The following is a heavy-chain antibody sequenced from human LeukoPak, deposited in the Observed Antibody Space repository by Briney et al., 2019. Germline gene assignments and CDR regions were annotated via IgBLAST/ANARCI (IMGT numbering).Heavy chain of an antibody. Sequence: ASVKVSCKASGYTFTGYYIHWVRQAPGQGLEWMGWISAYNGNTNYAQKLQGRVTMTTDTSTSTAYMELRSLRSDDTAVYYCARGGVVPAARVYYYYYMDVWGKGTTVTVSS. D-gene: IGHD2-2*01. V-gene: IGHV1-18*04. CDR1: GYTFTGYY. J-gene: IGHJ6*03. CDR3: ARGGVVPAARVYYYYYMDV. CDR2: ISAYNGNT.